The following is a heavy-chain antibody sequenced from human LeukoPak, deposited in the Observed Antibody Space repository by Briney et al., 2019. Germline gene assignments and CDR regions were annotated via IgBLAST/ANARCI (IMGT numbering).Heavy chain of an antibody. CDR2: IKQDGSKK. V-gene: IGHV3-7*04. CDR1: GFPFSSYW. CDR3: TRVGYIDEGIDY. D-gene: IGHD5-24*01. Sequence: GRSLRLSCVASGFPFSSYWMTWVRQAPGKGLEWVAIIKQDGSKKSYVDSVKGRFTISRDNAKNSLYLQMNSLRAEDTAIYYCTRVGYIDEGIDYWGQGTLVTVSS. J-gene: IGHJ4*02.